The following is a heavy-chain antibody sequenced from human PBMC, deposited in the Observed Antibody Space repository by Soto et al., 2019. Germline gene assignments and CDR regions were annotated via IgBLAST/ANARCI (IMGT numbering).Heavy chain of an antibody. CDR2: ITPILRET. V-gene: IGHV1-69*06. Sequence: QVPLVQSGTEVRKPGSSVTVSCKVSGGTFSTYTISWVRQAPGQGLQWMGGITPILRETTYEQNFQGRVFITADISATTAYIQLGALAPAETAMYYCGRVPRYSFPTSDSLDQSGQGTLVTFAS. CDR3: GRVPRYSFPTSDSLDQ. D-gene: IGHD5-18*01. J-gene: IGHJ4*02. CDR1: GGTFSTYT.